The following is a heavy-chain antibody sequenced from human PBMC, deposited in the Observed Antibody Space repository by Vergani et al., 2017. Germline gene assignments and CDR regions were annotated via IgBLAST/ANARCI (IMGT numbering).Heavy chain of an antibody. Sequence: QVQLVQSGAELKKPGASVRVSCKASGFIFTDYYIHWMRQAPGQGLEWIGWINPNSGGTEYAQKFQSRVTMTWDTSTTTAYVDLSSLRSDDTAVYYCARGRPYGGWFDPWGQGTLVTVSS. CDR3: ARGRPYGGWFDP. D-gene: IGHD4-17*01. V-gene: IGHV1-2*02. CDR2: INPNSGGT. J-gene: IGHJ5*02. CDR1: GFIFTDYY.